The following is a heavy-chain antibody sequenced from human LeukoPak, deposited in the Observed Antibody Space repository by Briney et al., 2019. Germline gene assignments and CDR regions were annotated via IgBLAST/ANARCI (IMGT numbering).Heavy chain of an antibody. CDR2: INHSGST. V-gene: IGHV4-34*01. CDR1: GGSFSGYY. CDR3: ARANYDSSGHIDY. D-gene: IGHD3-22*01. J-gene: IGHJ4*02. Sequence: PSETLPLTCAVYGGSFSGYYWSWIRQPPGKGLEWIGEINHSGSTNYNPSLKSRVTISVDTSKNQFSLKLSSVTAADTAVYYCARANYDSSGHIDYWGQGTLVTVSS.